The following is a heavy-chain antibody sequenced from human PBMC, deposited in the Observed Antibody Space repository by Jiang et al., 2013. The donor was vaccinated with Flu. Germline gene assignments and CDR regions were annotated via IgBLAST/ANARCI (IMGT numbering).Heavy chain of an antibody. V-gene: IGHV2-70*01. CDR2: IDWDDDK. D-gene: IGHD3-9*01. Sequence: KPTQTLTLTCTFSGFSLSTSGMCVSWIRQPPGKALEWLALIDWDDDKYYSTSLKTRLTISKDTSKNQVVLTMTNMDPVDTATYYCARSYYDILTGRRNSYYFDYWGQGTLVTVSS. CDR3: ARSYYDILTGRRNSYYFDY. CDR1: GFSLSTSGMC. J-gene: IGHJ4*02.